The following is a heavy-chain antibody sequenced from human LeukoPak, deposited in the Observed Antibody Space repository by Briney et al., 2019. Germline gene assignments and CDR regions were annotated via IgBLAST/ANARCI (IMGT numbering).Heavy chain of an antibody. CDR2: IYHSGSI. Sequence: PSETLSLTCTVSGYSISSGYYWGWIRQPPGKGLEWIGSIYHSGSIYYNPSLKSRVTISVDTSKNQFSLKLSSVTAADTAVYYCARNFQGGKDYYDSSGPSDYWGQGTLVTVSS. J-gene: IGHJ4*02. V-gene: IGHV4-38-2*02. CDR3: ARNFQGGKDYYDSSGPSDY. CDR1: GYSISSGYY. D-gene: IGHD3-22*01.